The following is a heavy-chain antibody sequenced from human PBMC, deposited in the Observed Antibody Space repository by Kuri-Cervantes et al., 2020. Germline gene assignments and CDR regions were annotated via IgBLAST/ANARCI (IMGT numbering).Heavy chain of an antibody. V-gene: IGHV3-11*01. CDR2: ISSSGSTI. Sequence: GGSLRLSCAASGFTFSDYYMSWIRQAPGKGLEWVSYISSSGSTIYYADSVKGRFTISRDNSKNTLYLQMNSLRAEDTAVYYCARVLDGYNPTGAFDIWGQGTMVTVSS. CDR3: ARVLDGYNPTGAFDI. D-gene: IGHD5-24*01. CDR1: GFTFSDYY. J-gene: IGHJ3*02.